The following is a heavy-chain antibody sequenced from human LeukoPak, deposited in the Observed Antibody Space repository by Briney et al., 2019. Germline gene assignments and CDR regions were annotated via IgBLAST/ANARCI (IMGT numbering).Heavy chain of an antibody. CDR2: MNPDTGNT. CDR1: GYTFSAYD. J-gene: IGHJ6*03. CDR3: ARVVARPYYYYYMDV. D-gene: IGHD2-15*01. Sequence: ASVKVSCKASGYTFSAYDINWVRQGAGQGLEWIGWMNPDTGNTGCAQKFQGRVTMTTDTSTSTAYMELRSLRSDDTAVYYCARVVARPYYYYYMDVWGKGTTVTVSS. V-gene: IGHV1-8*01.